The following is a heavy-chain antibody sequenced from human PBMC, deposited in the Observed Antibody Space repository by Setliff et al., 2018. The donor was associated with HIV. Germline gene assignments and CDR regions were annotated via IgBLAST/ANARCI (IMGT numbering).Heavy chain of an antibody. V-gene: IGHV4-61*02. D-gene: IGHD6-19*01. CDR1: GDSISSGGYY. Sequence: SETLSLTCTVSGDSISSGGYYWSWIRQPAGQGLEWIGRIYTSGNTNYNPSTNYNPSLKSRITISLETSRNQFSLRVTSVTATDTAVYYCTRQSPVAGSGAFDIWGQGTLVTVSS. J-gene: IGHJ3*02. CDR3: TRQSPVAGSGAFDI. CDR2: IYTSGNTNYNPST.